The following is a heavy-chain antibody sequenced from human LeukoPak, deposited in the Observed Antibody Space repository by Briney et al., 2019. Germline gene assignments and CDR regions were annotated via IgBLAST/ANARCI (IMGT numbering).Heavy chain of an antibody. CDR1: GFTVSSNY. D-gene: IGHD1-26*01. Sequence: PGGSLRLSCAASGFTVSSNYMSWVRQAPGKGLEWVSVIYSGGSTYYADSVKGRFTISRDNSKNTLYLQMNSLKTEDTAVYYCTTCAFGSYYAYYYYYYGMDVWGQGTTVTVSS. CDR3: TTCAFGSYYAYYYYYYGMDV. V-gene: IGHV3-53*01. CDR2: IYSGGST. J-gene: IGHJ6*02.